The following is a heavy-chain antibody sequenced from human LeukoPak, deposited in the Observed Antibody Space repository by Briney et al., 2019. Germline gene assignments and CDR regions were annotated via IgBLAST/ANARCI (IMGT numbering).Heavy chain of an antibody. CDR1: GYSFTSYW. CDR3: ARLEMATIVNYYGMDV. V-gene: IGHV5-51*01. D-gene: IGHD5-24*01. CDR2: IYPGDSDT. Sequence: GESLKISCKGSGYSFTSYWIGWVRQMPGKGLEWMGIIYPGDSDTRYNPSFQGQVTISADKSISTAYLQWNSLKASDTAMYYCARLEMATIVNYYGMDVWGQGTTVTVSS. J-gene: IGHJ6*02.